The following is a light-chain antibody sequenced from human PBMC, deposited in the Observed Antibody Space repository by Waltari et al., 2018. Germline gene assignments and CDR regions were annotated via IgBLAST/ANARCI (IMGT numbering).Light chain of an antibody. CDR1: QSVLYSSNNKNY. J-gene: IGKJ3*01. CDR2: WAS. CDR3: QQYYSTPLT. Sequence: DIVMTQSPDSLAVSLGERATINCKSSQSVLYSSNNKNYLAWYQQKPGQPPKLLIYWASTRESGVPDRVSGSGSGTDCTLTVSGLQAEDVAVYYCQQYYSTPLTFGPGTKVDIK. V-gene: IGKV4-1*01.